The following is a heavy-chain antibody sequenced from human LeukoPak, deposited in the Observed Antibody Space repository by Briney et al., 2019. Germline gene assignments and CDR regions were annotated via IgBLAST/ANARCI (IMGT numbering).Heavy chain of an antibody. D-gene: IGHD3-9*01. CDR1: GFTFSVYE. CDR3: ARDYDDWSFDP. J-gene: IGHJ5*02. V-gene: IGHV3-48*03. Sequence: GGSLRLSCPSSGFTFSVYEMIWARQAPGGGLEWISYINDRGKNTHYADSVEGRFTNSRDNAKNSLYLQKNSLRAEDTAGYFCARDYDDWSFDPWGQGTLVTVSS. CDR2: INDRGKNT.